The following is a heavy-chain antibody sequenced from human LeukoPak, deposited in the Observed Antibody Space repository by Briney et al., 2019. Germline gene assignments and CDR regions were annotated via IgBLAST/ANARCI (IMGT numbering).Heavy chain of an antibody. Sequence: SETLSLTCTVSGGSVSSSSYFWGWVRQPPGKGLEWIGEIYHSGSTNYNPSLKSRVTISVDKSKSQFSLKLSSVTAADTAVYYCASNGYYDSGSRISTHWGQGTLVTVSS. D-gene: IGHD3-10*01. V-gene: IGHV4-39*07. CDR2: IYHSGST. CDR3: ASNGYYDSGSRISTH. CDR1: GGSVSSSSYF. J-gene: IGHJ4*02.